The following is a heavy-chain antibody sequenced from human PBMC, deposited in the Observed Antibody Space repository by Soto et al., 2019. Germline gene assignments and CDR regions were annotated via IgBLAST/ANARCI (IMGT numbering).Heavy chain of an antibody. CDR2: INHSGST. CDR1: GGSFSGYY. V-gene: IGHV4-34*01. D-gene: IGHD3-22*01. Sequence: LSLTCAVYGGSFSGYYWSWIRQPPGKGLEWIGEINHSGSTNYNPSLKSRVTISVDTSKNQFSLKLSSVTAADTAVYYCARGKYYYDSSGYYLPVYFDYWGQGTLVTVS. CDR3: ARGKYYYDSSGYYLPVYFDY. J-gene: IGHJ4*02.